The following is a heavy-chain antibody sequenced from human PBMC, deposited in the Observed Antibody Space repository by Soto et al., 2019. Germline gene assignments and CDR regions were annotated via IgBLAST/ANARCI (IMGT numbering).Heavy chain of an antibody. CDR3: AKKLPLYYYMDV. J-gene: IGHJ6*03. Sequence: GGSLRLSCAASGFTFSSYSMNWVRQAPGKGLEWVSSISSSSSYIYYADSVKGRFTISRDNAKNSLYLQMNSLRAEDTAVYYCAKKLPLYYYMDVWGKGTTVTVSS. D-gene: IGHD2-15*01. CDR1: GFTFSSYS. V-gene: IGHV3-21*01. CDR2: ISSSSSYI.